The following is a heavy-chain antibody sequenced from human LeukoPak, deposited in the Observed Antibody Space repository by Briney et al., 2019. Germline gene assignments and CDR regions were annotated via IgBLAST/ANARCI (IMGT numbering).Heavy chain of an antibody. CDR2: IYHSGST. J-gene: IGHJ4*02. V-gene: IGHV4-38-2*02. CDR1: GYSISSGYY. Sequence: SSETLSLTCTVSGYSISSGYYWGWIRQPPGKGLEWIGSIYHSGSTYYNPSLKSRVTISVDTSKNQLSLKLSSVTAADTAVYYCARRGYIGSSWYFDYWGQGTLVTVSS. D-gene: IGHD6-13*01. CDR3: ARRGYIGSSWYFDY.